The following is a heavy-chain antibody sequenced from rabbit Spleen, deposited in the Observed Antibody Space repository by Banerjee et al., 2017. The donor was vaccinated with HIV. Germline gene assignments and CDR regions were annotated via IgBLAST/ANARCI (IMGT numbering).Heavy chain of an antibody. Sequence: QEQLVESGGGLVKPGASLTLTCKASGFSFSTKAVMCWVRQAPGKGLEWIACINAVTGKAVYASWAKGRFTVAKTSSTTVTLQMTSLTAADTATYGGARDLDGVSGWNCGWWGQGTLVTVS. CDR2: INAVTGKA. J-gene: IGHJ4*01. V-gene: IGHV1S45*01. D-gene: IGHD4-1*01. CDR3: ARDLDGVSGWNCGW. CDR1: GFSFSTKAV.